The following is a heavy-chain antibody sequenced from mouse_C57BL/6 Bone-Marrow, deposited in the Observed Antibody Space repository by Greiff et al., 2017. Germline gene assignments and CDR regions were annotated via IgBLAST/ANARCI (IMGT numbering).Heavy chain of an antibody. V-gene: IGHV5-9*01. J-gene: IGHJ1*03. D-gene: IGHD1-1*01. CDR1: GFTFSSYT. CDR2: ISGGGGNT. CDR3: AIRAYGISSWYFDV. Sequence: EVQLVESGGGLVKPGGSLKLSCAASGFTFSSYTMSWVRQTPEKRLEWVATISGGGGNTDYPDSVKGRFTISRDNAKNTLYLQMSSLRSEDTALYYCAIRAYGISSWYFDVWGTGTTVTVSS.